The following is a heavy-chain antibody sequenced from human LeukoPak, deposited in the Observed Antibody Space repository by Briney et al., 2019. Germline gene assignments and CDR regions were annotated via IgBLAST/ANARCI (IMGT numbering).Heavy chain of an antibody. D-gene: IGHD3-9*01. CDR1: GFTFSSYE. CDR2: ISSSGGTI. Sequence: GGSLRLSCSASGFTFSSYEMNWVRQAPGKGLEWVSYISSSGGTIYYADSVKGRFTISRDNSKNTLYIQMNSLRAEDTAVYYCARSFYDILIGYYQYFDYWGQGTLVTVSS. CDR3: ARSFYDILIGYYQYFDY. V-gene: IGHV3-48*03. J-gene: IGHJ4*02.